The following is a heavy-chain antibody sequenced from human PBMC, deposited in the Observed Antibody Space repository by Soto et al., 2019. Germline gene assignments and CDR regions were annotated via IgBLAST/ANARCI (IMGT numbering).Heavy chain of an antibody. D-gene: IGHD1-20*01. CDR2: ISSSSSYI. CDR3: PRASGSITGTQFYYYGMDV. V-gene: IGHV3-21*01. J-gene: IGHJ6*02. CDR1: GFTFSSYS. Sequence: GGSLRLSCAASGFTFSSYSMNWVRQAPGKGLEWVSSISSSSSYIYYADSVKGRFTISRDNAKNSLYLQMNSLRAEDTAVYYCPRASGSITGTQFYYYGMDVWGQGTTVTVSS.